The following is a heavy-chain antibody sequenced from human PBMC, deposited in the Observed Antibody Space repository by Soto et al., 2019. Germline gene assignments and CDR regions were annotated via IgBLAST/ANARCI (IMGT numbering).Heavy chain of an antibody. V-gene: IGHV3-48*02. CDR1: GITFSSYS. Sequence: GGSLRLSCAASGITFSSYSMNWVRQAPGKGLEWVSYISSSSSTIYYADSVKGRFTISRDNAKNSLYLQMNSLRDEDTAVYYCARRAYYDSSGTLDYGGQGTLVTVSS. CDR2: ISSSSSTI. CDR3: ARRAYYDSSGTLDY. J-gene: IGHJ4*02. D-gene: IGHD3-22*01.